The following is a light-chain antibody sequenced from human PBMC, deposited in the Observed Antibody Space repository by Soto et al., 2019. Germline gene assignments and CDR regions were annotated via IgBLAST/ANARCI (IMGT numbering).Light chain of an antibody. CDR2: EVT. Sequence: QSALTQPASVSGSAGQSITISCTGTSSDVGTYSLVSWYQQHPGKAPKLMIYEVTKRPSGVSNRFSGSKSGNTASLTISGLQAEDEADYYCCSYAGTSTYVFGTGTKVTVL. J-gene: IGLJ1*01. V-gene: IGLV2-23*02. CDR3: CSYAGTSTYV. CDR1: SSDVGTYSL.